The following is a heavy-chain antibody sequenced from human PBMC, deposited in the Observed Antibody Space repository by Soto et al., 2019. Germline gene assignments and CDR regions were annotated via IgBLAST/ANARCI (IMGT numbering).Heavy chain of an antibody. J-gene: IGHJ4*02. CDR3: ARVPYDSSGFLDY. D-gene: IGHD3-22*01. V-gene: IGHV3-11*06. CDR1: GFTFSDYY. CDR2: ISSSSSYT. Sequence: GGSLRLSCAASGFTFSDYYMSWIRQAPGKGLEWVSYISSSSSYTNYADSVKGRFTISRDNAKNSLYLQMNSLRAEDTAVYYCARVPYDSSGFLDYWGQGTLVTVSS.